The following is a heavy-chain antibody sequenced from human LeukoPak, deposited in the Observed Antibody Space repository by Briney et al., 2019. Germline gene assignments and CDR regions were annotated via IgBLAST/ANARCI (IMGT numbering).Heavy chain of an antibody. CDR2: ISSSSSTI. D-gene: IGHD6-19*01. CDR3: ARDPRWLPYYFDY. J-gene: IGHJ4*02. V-gene: IGHV3-48*02. CDR1: GFTFSSYA. Sequence: GGSLRLSCAASGFTFSSYAMSWVRQAPGKGLEWVSYISSSSSTIYYADSVKGRFTISRDNAKNSLYLQMNSLRDEDTAVYYCARDPRWLPYYFDYWGQGTLVTVSS.